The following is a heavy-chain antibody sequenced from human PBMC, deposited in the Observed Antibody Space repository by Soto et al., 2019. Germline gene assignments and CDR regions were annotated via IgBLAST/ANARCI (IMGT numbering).Heavy chain of an antibody. J-gene: IGHJ6*02. Sequence: GESLKISCAASGFTFSSYGMHWVRQAPGKGLEWVAVISYDGSNKYYADSVKGRFTISRDNSKNTLYLQMNSLRAEDTAVYYCAKRGITDFWSGYYTPHYYYYYGMDVWGQGTTVTVSS. CDR2: ISYDGSNK. CDR1: GFTFSSYG. D-gene: IGHD3-3*01. V-gene: IGHV3-30*18. CDR3: AKRGITDFWSGYYTPHYYYYYGMDV.